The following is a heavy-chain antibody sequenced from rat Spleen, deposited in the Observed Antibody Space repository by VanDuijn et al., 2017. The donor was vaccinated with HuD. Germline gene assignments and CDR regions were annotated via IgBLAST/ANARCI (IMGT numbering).Heavy chain of an antibody. CDR2: ISNTGGTI. CDR3: TTVIQGHGFAY. Sequence: EVKLVESGGGLVQPGRSLKLSCAASGFNFNDYWMTWIRQAPGKGLEWVASISNTGGTIYYPDSVKGRFTISRHNTQNTLYLQMNSLRSEDTATYYCTTVIQGHGFAYWGQGTLVTVSS. J-gene: IGHJ3*01. D-gene: IGHD1-1*01. CDR1: GFNFNDYW. V-gene: IGHV5-31*01.